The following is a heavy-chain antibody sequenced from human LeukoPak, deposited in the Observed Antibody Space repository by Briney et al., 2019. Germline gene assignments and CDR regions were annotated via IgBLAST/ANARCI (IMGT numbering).Heavy chain of an antibody. D-gene: IGHD2-15*01. V-gene: IGHV4-59*12. CDR2: IYYSGST. Sequence: PSETLSLTCTVSGGSISSYYWSWIRQPPGKGLEWIGYIYYSGSTYYNPSLKSRVTISVDTSKNQFSLKLSSVTAADTAVYYCAGQIEDIVVVVAATGFDYWGQGTLVTVSS. CDR1: GGSISSYY. J-gene: IGHJ4*02. CDR3: AGQIEDIVVVVAATGFDY.